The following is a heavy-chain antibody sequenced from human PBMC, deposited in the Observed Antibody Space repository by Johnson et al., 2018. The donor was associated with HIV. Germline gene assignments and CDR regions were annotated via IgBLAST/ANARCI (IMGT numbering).Heavy chain of an antibody. Sequence: QEKLVESGGGLVKPGGSLRLSCAASGLTFSDYYMSWIRQAPGKGLEWVSYISSSGSTIYYADSVKGRLTISRDNAKNSLYLQMNSLRAEDTALYYCARWIRYCGGDCYDVFDIWGQGTMVTVSS. D-gene: IGHD2-21*02. V-gene: IGHV3-11*01. J-gene: IGHJ3*02. CDR1: GLTFSDYY. CDR3: ARWIRYCGGDCYDVFDI. CDR2: ISSSGSTI.